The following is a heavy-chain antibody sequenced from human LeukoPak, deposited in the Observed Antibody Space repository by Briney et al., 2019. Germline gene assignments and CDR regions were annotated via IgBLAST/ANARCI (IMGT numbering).Heavy chain of an antibody. D-gene: IGHD3-3*01. Sequence: ASVNVSCKASGYTFTGYYMHWVRQAPGQGLEWMGWINPNSGGTNYAQKFQGRVTMTRDTSISTAYMELSRLRSDDTAVYYCARVTPRGLRFLEWLSPLDYWGQGTLATVSS. CDR1: GYTFTGYY. CDR3: ARVTPRGLRFLEWLSPLDY. CDR2: INPNSGGT. V-gene: IGHV1-2*02. J-gene: IGHJ4*02.